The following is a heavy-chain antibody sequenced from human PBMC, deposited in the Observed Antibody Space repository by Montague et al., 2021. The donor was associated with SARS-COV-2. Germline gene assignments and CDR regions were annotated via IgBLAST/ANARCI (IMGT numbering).Heavy chain of an antibody. J-gene: IGHJ6*02. CDR2: IYESGST. CDR1: GASIRDYY. V-gene: IGHV4-59*01. D-gene: IGHD5-12*01. Sequence: ETLSLTCTVSGASIRDYYWSWIRQPPGKGLEWIGYIYESGSTKSNPSLTSRLIMSVDTSRNQFPLTLSSVTTADTAVYYCARDRGLSGFYGYDPLYFYGMDVWGQGTTVIVSS. CDR3: ARDRGLSGFYGYDPLYFYGMDV.